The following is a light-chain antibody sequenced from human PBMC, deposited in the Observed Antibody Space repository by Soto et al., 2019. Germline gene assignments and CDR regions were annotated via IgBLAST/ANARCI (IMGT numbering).Light chain of an antibody. Sequence: QSVLTQPASVSGSPGQSITISCAAASSDDGGYNRVSWYQRHPGQAPKLMIYDVTNRPSGVSHRFSGSKSGNTASLTISGLQAEDEADYYCSSYSSARTLYVFGTGTKVTVL. CDR3: SSYSSARTLYV. V-gene: IGLV2-14*01. CDR2: DVT. J-gene: IGLJ1*01. CDR1: SSDDGGYNR.